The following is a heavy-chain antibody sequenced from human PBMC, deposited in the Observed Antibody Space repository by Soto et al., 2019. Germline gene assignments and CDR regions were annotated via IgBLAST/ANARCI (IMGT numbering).Heavy chain of an antibody. CDR3: ARDAGWLLSHAFDI. CDR2: IYYSGST. CDR1: GGSVSSGSYY. V-gene: IGHV4-61*01. J-gene: IGHJ3*02. D-gene: IGHD3-3*01. Sequence: QVQLQESGPGLVKPSETLSLTCTVSGGSVSSGSYYWSWIRQPPGKGLEWIGYIYYSGSTNYNSSLKSRVTISVDTSKNQFSLKLSSVTAADTAVYYCARDAGWLLSHAFDIWGQGTMVTVSS.